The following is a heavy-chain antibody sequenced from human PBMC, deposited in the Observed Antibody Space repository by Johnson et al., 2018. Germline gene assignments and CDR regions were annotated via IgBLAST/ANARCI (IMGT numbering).Heavy chain of an antibody. CDR1: GFTFSGSA. Sequence: VQLVESGGGLVQPGGSLKLSCAASGFTFSGSAMHWVRQASGKGLEWLGRIRSKTNSYATVYGASVKGRFTISRDDSKNTAYLQMNSLKTEDTAVYYCSPFYWGGSGVDTFDVWGQGTMVTVSS. D-gene: IGHD2-15*01. V-gene: IGHV3-73*01. J-gene: IGHJ3*01. CDR3: SPFYWGGSGVDTFDV. CDR2: IRSKTNSYAT.